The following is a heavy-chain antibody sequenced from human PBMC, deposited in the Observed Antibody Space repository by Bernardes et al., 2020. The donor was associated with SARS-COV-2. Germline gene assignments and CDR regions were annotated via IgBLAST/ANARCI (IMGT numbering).Heavy chain of an antibody. Sequence: ASVKVSCKASGYTFTGYYMHWVRQAPGQGLEWMGWINPNSGGTNYAQKFQGWVTMTRDTSISTAYMELSRLRSDDTAVYYCARACLGQYYYGMDVWGQGTTVTVSS. V-gene: IGHV1-2*04. CDR3: ARACLGQYYYGMDV. CDR1: GYTFTGYY. CDR2: INPNSGGT. J-gene: IGHJ6*02. D-gene: IGHD3-16*01.